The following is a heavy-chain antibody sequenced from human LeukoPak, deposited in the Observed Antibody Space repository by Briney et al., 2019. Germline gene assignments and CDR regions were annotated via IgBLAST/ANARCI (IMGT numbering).Heavy chain of an antibody. CDR3: ARGRPDDYGGPGYFDY. D-gene: IGHD4-23*01. V-gene: IGHV4-59*01. CDR1: GGSISSYY. CDR2: IYYSGST. J-gene: IGHJ4*02. Sequence: PSETLSLTCTVSGGSISSYYWSWIRQPPGKGLEWIGCIYYSGSTSYNPSLKSRVTISVDTSKNQFSLKLSSVTAADTAVYYCARGRPDDYGGPGYFDYWGQGTLVTVSS.